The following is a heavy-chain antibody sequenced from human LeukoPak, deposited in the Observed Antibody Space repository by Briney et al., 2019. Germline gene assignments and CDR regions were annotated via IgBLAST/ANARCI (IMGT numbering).Heavy chain of an antibody. CDR3: VREPPRYFDWSGFNWFDP. CDR1: GGTFSSYA. D-gene: IGHD3-9*01. J-gene: IGHJ5*02. V-gene: IGHV1-69*01. CDR2: IIPIFGTA. Sequence: SSVKVSCKASGGTFSSYAISWVRQAPGQGLEWMGGIIPIFGTANYAQKFQGRVTITADESTSTAYMELSSLRSEDTAVYYCVREPPRYFDWSGFNWFDPWGQGTLVTVSS.